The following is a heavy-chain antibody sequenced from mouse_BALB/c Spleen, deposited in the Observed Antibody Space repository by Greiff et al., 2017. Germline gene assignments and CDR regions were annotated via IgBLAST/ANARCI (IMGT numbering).Heavy chain of an antibody. Sequence: QVQLKQSGPGLVAPSQSLSISCTVSGFSLTSYGVHWVRQPPGKGLEWLGVIWAGGSTNYNSALMSRLSISKDNSKSQVFLKMNSLQTDDTAMYYWARDRGCYGSREEFAYWGQGTLVTVSA. D-gene: IGHD1-1*01. V-gene: IGHV2-9*02. CDR3: ARDRGCYGSREEFAY. J-gene: IGHJ3*01. CDR1: GFSLTSYG. CDR2: IWAGGST.